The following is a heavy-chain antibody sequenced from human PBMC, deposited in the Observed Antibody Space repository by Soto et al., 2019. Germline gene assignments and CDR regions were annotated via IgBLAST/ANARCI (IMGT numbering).Heavy chain of an antibody. Sequence: GGSLRLSCAASGFTFSSYAMSWVRQAPGKGLEWVSAISGSGGSTYYADSVKGRFTISRDNSKNTLYLQMNSLRAEDTAVYYCATHYDSSGYYYNAPFDYWGQGTLVTVSS. CDR3: ATHYDSSGYYYNAPFDY. D-gene: IGHD3-22*01. CDR1: GFTFSSYA. V-gene: IGHV3-23*01. CDR2: ISGSGGST. J-gene: IGHJ4*02.